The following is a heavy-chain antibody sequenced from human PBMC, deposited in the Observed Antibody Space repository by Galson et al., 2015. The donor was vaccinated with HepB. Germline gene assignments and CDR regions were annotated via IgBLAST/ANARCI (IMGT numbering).Heavy chain of an antibody. J-gene: IGHJ6*02. D-gene: IGHD3-3*01. CDR1: GFTFSSYG. CDR3: ARDFSAARSRHYYYYGMDV. V-gene: IGHV3-33*01. Sequence: SLRLSCAASGFTFSSYGMHWVRQAPGKGLEWVAVIWYDGSNKYYADSVKGRFTISRDNSKNTLYLQMNSLRAEDTAVYYCARDFSAARSRHYYYYGMDVWGQGTTVTASS. CDR2: IWYDGSNK.